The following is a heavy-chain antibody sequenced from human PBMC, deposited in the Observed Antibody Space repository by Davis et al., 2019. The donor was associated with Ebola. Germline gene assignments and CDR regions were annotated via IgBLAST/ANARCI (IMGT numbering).Heavy chain of an antibody. V-gene: IGHV3-74*01. CDR3: ARDRSGTSGWSPFDY. J-gene: IGHJ4*02. D-gene: IGHD6-19*01. Sequence: GESLKISCAASTFTFSHYAEHWVRQAPGKGLVWVSRIYSDGSSTSYADSVKGRFTISRDNAKNTLYLQMNSLRAEDTAVYYCARDRSGTSGWSPFDYWGQGSLVTVSS. CDR1: TFTFSHYA. CDR2: IYSDGSST.